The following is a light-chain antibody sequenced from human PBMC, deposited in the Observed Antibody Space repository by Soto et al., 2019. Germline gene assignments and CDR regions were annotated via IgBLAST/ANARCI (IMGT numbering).Light chain of an antibody. J-gene: IGKJ4*01. CDR3: KQRSNWPLT. V-gene: IGKV3-11*01. Sequence: EIVVTQSPATLSLSPGDRATLSCRASQSVSSYLVWYQQKPGQAPRLLIYDTSNRATGIPARFSGSVSGTVCALTIGGLGAEDVEVFYCKQRSNWPLTVGGGTEVEIK. CDR2: DTS. CDR1: QSVSSY.